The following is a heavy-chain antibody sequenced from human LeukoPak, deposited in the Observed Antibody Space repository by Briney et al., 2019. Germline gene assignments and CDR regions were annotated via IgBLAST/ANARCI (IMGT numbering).Heavy chain of an antibody. CDR2: INPNSGGT. J-gene: IGHJ4*02. V-gene: IGHV1-2*02. Sequence: ASVKVSCKASGYTFTGYYMHWVRQAPGQGLEWMGWINPNSGGTNYAQKFQGRVTMTRDTSISTAYMELSRLRSDDTAVYYCARERGAIVVVPAAIGYWGQGTLVTVSS. D-gene: IGHD2-2*02. CDR3: ARERGAIVVVPAAIGY. CDR1: GYTFTGYY.